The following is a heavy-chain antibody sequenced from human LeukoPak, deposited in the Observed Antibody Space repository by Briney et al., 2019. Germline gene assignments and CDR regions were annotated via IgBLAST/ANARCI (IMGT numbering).Heavy chain of an antibody. D-gene: IGHD6-19*01. CDR3: AKDKLAVAGVLDY. Sequence: GGSLRLSCAASGFTFSDYGMHWVRQAPGKGLEWVAVIANDGRDKKYADSVKGRFTISRDNSKNTLYLQMNSLRAEDTAVYYCAKDKLAVAGVLDYWGQGTLVTVSS. V-gene: IGHV3-30*18. CDR1: GFTFSDYG. CDR2: IANDGRDK. J-gene: IGHJ4*02.